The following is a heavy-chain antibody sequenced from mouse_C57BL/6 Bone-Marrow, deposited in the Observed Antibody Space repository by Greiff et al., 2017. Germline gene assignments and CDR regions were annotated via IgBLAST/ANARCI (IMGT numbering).Heavy chain of an antibody. CDR2: IHPNSGST. Sequence: VQLQQSGAELVKPGASVKLSCKASGYTFTSYWMHWVNQRPGQGLEWIGMIHPNSGSTNYNEKFKSKATLTVDKSSSTAYMQLSSLTSEDSAVYYCAKLLRWAYWGQGTLVTVSA. CDR1: GYTFTSYW. V-gene: IGHV1-64*01. CDR3: AKLLRWAY. D-gene: IGHD1-1*01. J-gene: IGHJ3*01.